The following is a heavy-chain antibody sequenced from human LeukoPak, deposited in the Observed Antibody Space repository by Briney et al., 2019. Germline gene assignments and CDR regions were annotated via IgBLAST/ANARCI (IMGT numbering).Heavy chain of an antibody. CDR2: ISSSSSYI. D-gene: IGHD5-18*01. CDR3: ARGGYHAYYLDY. CDR1: GFTFSSYS. J-gene: IGHJ4*02. Sequence: GGALRLSCAASGFTFSSYSMNWVRQAPGKGLEWVSSISSSSSYIYYADSVKGRLTISRDNAKNTLYLQMNSLRAEDTAVHYCARGGYHAYYLDYWGQGSLVTVSS. V-gene: IGHV3-21*01.